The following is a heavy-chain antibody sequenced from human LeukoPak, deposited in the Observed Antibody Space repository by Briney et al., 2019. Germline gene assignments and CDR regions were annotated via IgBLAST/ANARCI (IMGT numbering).Heavy chain of an antibody. D-gene: IGHD1-1*01. V-gene: IGHV4-39*01. CDR1: GASISTINRF. Sequence: PSETLSLTCTVSGASISTINRFWVWIRPPPGKGLEWIGTIHYTGSTYYSPSLKSRVALPVDTSKNQFSLKLRSVTAADTAVYYCARRLEIETYFDYLGQGTLVSVAS. J-gene: IGHJ4*02. CDR3: ARRLEIETYFDY. CDR2: IHYTGST.